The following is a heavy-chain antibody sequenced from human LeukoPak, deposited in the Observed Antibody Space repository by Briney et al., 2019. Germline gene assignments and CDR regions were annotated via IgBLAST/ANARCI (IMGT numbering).Heavy chain of an antibody. CDR3: ARDLGNGEDASQGGK. CDR2: IWYDGSNK. CDR1: GFTFSSYG. V-gene: IGHV3-33*01. J-gene: IGHJ4*02. Sequence: GGSLRLSCAASGFTFSSYGMHWVRQAPGKGLEWVAVIWYDGSNKYYADSVKGRFTISRDNSKNTLYLQMSSLRAEDTAVYYCARDLGNGEDASQGGKWGQGTLVTVSS. D-gene: IGHD2-8*01.